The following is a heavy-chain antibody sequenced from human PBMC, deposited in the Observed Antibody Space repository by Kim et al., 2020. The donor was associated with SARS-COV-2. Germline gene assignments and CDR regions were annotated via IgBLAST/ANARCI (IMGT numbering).Heavy chain of an antibody. J-gene: IGHJ3*02. Sequence: ADSVKGRFTISRDNSKNTLYLQMNSLRAEDTAVYYCAREDITGTGHAFDIWGQGTMVTVSS. D-gene: IGHD1-7*01. V-gene: IGHV3-30*01. CDR3: AREDITGTGHAFDI.